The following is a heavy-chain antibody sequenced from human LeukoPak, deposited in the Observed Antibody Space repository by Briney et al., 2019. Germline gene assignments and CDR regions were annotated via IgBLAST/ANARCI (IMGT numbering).Heavy chain of an antibody. J-gene: IGHJ6*03. D-gene: IGHD3-22*01. Sequence: PGGSLRLSCAASGFTFSSYEMNWVRQAPGKGLEWVSYISSSGSTIYYADSVKGRFTISRDNAKNSLYLQMNSLRAEDTALYYCAREPYYYDSSSKQDYYYYMDVWGKGTTVTVSS. V-gene: IGHV3-48*03. CDR1: GFTFSSYE. CDR2: ISSSGSTI. CDR3: AREPYYYDSSSKQDYYYYMDV.